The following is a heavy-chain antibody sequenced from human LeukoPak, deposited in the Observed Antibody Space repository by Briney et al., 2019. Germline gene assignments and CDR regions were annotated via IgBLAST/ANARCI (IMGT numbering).Heavy chain of an antibody. CDR2: INHSGST. CDR3: ARETGVDSSSWYGNYYYYYYMDV. D-gene: IGHD6-13*01. Sequence: PSETLSLTCAVYGGSFSGYYWSWIRQPPGKGLEWSGEINHSGSTNYNPSLKSRVTISVDTSKNQFSLKLSSVTAADTAVYYCARETGVDSSSWYGNYYYYYYMDVWGKGTTVTVSS. CDR1: GGSFSGYY. V-gene: IGHV4-34*01. J-gene: IGHJ6*03.